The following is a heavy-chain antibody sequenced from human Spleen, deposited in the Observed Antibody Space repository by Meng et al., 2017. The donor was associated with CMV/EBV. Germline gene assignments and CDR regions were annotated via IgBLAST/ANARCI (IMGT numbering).Heavy chain of an antibody. CDR2: ISYDGSNK. V-gene: IGHV3-30-3*01. Sequence: GSLRLSCAASGFTFSSYAMHWVRQAPGKGLEWVAVISYDGSNKYYADSVKGRFTISRDNSKNTLYLQMNSLRAEDTAVYYCARDRAPTVGNDAFDIWGQGTMVTVSS. CDR1: GFTFSSYA. J-gene: IGHJ3*02. CDR3: ARDRAPTVGNDAFDI. D-gene: IGHD4-23*01.